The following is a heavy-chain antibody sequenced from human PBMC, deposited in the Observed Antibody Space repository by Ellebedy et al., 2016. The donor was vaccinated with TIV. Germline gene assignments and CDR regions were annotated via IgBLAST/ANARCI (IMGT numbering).Heavy chain of an antibody. D-gene: IGHD6-19*01. J-gene: IGHJ4*02. CDR2: IIPILGIA. CDR3: ARVGGGWDFDY. V-gene: IGHV1-69*04. Sequence: AASVKVSCKASGGTFSSYAISWVRQASGQGLEWMGRIIPILGIANYAQKFQGRVTITADKSTSTAYMELSSLRSEDTAVYYCARVGGGWDFDYWGQGTLVTVSS. CDR1: GGTFSSYA.